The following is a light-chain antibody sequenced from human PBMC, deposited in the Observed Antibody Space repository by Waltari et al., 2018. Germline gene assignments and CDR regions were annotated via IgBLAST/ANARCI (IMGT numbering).Light chain of an antibody. CDR2: DAS. CDR1: QSISSW. J-gene: IGKJ2*01. Sequence: DIQMTQSPSTLSASVGDRVTITCRASQSISSWLAWYQQKPGKAPKILMYDASSLESGVQSRFSGSGSGTEFTLTISSLQPDDFATYYCQQYNSYPYTFGQGTKLEIK. CDR3: QQYNSYPYT. V-gene: IGKV1-5*01.